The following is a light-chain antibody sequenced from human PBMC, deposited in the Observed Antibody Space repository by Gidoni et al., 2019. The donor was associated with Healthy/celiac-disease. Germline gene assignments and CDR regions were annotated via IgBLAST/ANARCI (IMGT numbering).Light chain of an antibody. Sequence: EIVMTQSPATLSVSPGERATLSCRASQSVSSNLAWYQQKPGQAPRLLIYGASTRATGIPARFSGSGSGTEFTLTISSLQSEDFAVYYCQQYNNWPEAFXFXPGTKVDIK. V-gene: IGKV3D-15*01. CDR1: QSVSSN. CDR2: GAS. J-gene: IGKJ3*01. CDR3: QQYNNWPEAFX.